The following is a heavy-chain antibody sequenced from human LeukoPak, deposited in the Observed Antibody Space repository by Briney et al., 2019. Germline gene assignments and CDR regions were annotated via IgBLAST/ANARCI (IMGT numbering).Heavy chain of an antibody. V-gene: IGHV3-23*01. D-gene: IGHD2-21*01. CDR3: ARVRVFAKLSVVRPREVNCFDP. Sequence: GGSLRLSCAASGFTFSTYAMSWVRQAPGKGLEWVSAIRGSGGSTYYADSVKGRFTLSRDNSRNTLYLQMSSLRAEDTAVYYCARVRVFAKLSVVRPREVNCFDPWGQGTLVTVSS. CDR2: IRGSGGST. CDR1: GFTFSTYA. J-gene: IGHJ5*02.